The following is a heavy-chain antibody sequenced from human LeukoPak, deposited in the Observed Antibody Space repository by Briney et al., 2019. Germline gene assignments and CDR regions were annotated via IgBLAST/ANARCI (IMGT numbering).Heavy chain of an antibody. V-gene: IGHV3-21*01. CDR2: ISSSSSYI. Sequence: GGSLRLSCAASGFTFSSYSMNWVRQAPGKGLEWVSSISSSSSYIYYADSVKGRFTISRDNAKNSLYLQVNSLRAEDTAVYYCAELGITMIGGVWGKGATVTISS. CDR3: AELGITMIGGV. J-gene: IGHJ6*04. CDR1: GFTFSSYS. D-gene: IGHD3-10*02.